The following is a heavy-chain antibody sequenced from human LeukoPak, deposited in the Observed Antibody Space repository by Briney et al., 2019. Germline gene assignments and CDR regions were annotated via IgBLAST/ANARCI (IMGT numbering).Heavy chain of an antibody. J-gene: IGHJ4*02. Sequence: SETLSLTCTVSGGSISSSSYYWGWIRQPPGKGLGWIGSIYYSGSTYYNPSLKSRVTISVDTSKNQFSLKLSSVTAADTAVYYGARHDDSSGYYPGGFDYWGQGTLVTVSS. CDR1: GGSISSSSYY. CDR2: IYYSGST. V-gene: IGHV4-39*01. CDR3: ARHDDSSGYYPGGFDY. D-gene: IGHD3-22*01.